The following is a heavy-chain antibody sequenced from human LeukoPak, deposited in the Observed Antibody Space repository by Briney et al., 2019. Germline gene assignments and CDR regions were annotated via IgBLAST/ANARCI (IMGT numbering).Heavy chain of an antibody. CDR1: GFTFSSYG. Sequence: GGSLRLSCAASGFTFSSYGMSWVRQAPGKGLEWVSAISGSGGSTYYADSVKGQFTISRDNSKNTLYLQMNSLRAEDTAVYYCAREGYYYDSSGYYYGVFDYWGQGTLVTVSS. CDR3: AREGYYYDSSGYYYGVFDY. D-gene: IGHD3-22*01. J-gene: IGHJ4*02. CDR2: ISGSGGST. V-gene: IGHV3-23*01.